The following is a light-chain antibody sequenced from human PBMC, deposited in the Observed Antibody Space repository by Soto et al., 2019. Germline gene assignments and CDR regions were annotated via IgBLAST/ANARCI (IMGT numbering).Light chain of an antibody. V-gene: IGLV1-40*01. Sequence: QSVLTQPPSVSGAPGQRVTISCTGSSSNIGAGYDVHWYQRLPGTAPKVLIYGNNNRPSGVPDRFSGSKSGTSASLAITGLQAEDAADYYCQSYDSSLSGSYVFGTGTQLTFL. J-gene: IGLJ1*01. CDR3: QSYDSSLSGSYV. CDR1: SSNIGAGYD. CDR2: GNN.